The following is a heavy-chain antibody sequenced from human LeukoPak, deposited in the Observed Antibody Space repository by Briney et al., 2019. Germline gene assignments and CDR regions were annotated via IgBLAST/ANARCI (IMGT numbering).Heavy chain of an antibody. D-gene: IGHD3-10*01. CDR2: IRYDGSNK. Sequence: AGGSLRLSCAASGFTFSSYGMHWVRQAPGKGLGWVSFIRYDGSNKSYADSVKGRFTISRDNSKNPRYLQMNSLRAEDTAVYYCAKDGEYYYGSGSYYSDAFDIWGQGTMVTVSS. CDR1: GFTFSSYG. J-gene: IGHJ3*02. CDR3: AKDGEYYYGSGSYYSDAFDI. V-gene: IGHV3-30*02.